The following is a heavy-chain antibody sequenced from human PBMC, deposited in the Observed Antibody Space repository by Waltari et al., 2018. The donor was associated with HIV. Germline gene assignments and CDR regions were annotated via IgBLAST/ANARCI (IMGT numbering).Heavy chain of an antibody. V-gene: IGHV3-9*01. Sequence: EVQLVESGGGLVQPGRSLSLSCAASGFTFDDYPMHWVRQAPGRGREVVSGISWNSESTDYADSVKGRFIISRDNVKNSLDLQMNSLRIEDTAFYYCAKGGSHLTIFEAWFDSWGQGTLVTVSS. D-gene: IGHD3-3*01. CDR1: GFTFDDYP. CDR3: AKGGSHLTIFEAWFDS. J-gene: IGHJ5*01. CDR2: ISWNSEST.